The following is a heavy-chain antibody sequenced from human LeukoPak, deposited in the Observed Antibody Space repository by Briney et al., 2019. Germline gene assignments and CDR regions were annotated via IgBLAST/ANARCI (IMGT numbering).Heavy chain of an antibody. Sequence: GWSLRLSCAASGFPLTSFASHWVRQAPGKGLDWMAFISFDGSDKYYADSVKGRFTISRGNSKNTVYLQMNSLRAEDTAVYYCAKDTQLAQWLVDYWGQGTVVTVTS. J-gene: IGHJ4*02. D-gene: IGHD6-19*01. V-gene: IGHV3-30*18. CDR1: GFPLTSFA. CDR3: AKDTQLAQWLVDY. CDR2: ISFDGSDK.